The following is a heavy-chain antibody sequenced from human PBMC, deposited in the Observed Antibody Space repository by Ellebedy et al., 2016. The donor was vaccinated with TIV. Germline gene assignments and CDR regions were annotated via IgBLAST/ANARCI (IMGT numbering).Heavy chain of an antibody. V-gene: IGHV4-59*05. Sequence: MPSETLSLTCSVSGGSISSYDWSWIRQPPGKGLEWIGSIYYGGSTYYNPSLKSRVTISVDTSKNQVSLKLSSVTAADTAVYYCARHPLEWLVGPMYFDYWGQGTLVTVSS. D-gene: IGHD6-19*01. CDR2: IYYGGST. CDR1: GGSISSYD. CDR3: ARHPLEWLVGPMYFDY. J-gene: IGHJ4*02.